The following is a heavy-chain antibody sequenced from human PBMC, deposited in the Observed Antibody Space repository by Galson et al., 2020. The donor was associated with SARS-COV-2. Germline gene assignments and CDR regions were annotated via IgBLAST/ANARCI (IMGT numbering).Heavy chain of an antibody. CDR3: ARGRENISGRGWFYRYYCMDV. D-gene: IGHD3-10*01. Sequence: ASVKVSCKASGYSFTGYYMHWVRQAPGQGPEWMGWINPNSGATNYAQKFQGRVTMTRDTSISTAYLDLSRLISDDTAVYYCARGRENISGRGWFYRYYCMDVWGKGATGTVSS. V-gene: IGHV1-2*02. CDR1: GYSFTGYY. J-gene: IGHJ6*03. CDR2: INPNSGAT.